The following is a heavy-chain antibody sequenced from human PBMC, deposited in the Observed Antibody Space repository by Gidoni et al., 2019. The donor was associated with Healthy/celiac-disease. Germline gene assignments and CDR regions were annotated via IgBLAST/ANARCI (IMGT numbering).Heavy chain of an antibody. CDR2: IYYSGST. D-gene: IGHD3-3*01. CDR3: ARRLNFGVVIHPFDY. J-gene: IGHJ4*02. CDR1: GGSISSSSYY. V-gene: IGHV4-39*01. Sequence: QLQLQESGPGLVKPSETLSLTCTVSGGSISSSSYYWGWIRQPPGKGLEWIGSIYYSGSTYYNPSLKSRVTISVDTSKNQFSLKLSSVTAADTAVYYCARRLNFGVVIHPFDYWGQGTLVTVSS.